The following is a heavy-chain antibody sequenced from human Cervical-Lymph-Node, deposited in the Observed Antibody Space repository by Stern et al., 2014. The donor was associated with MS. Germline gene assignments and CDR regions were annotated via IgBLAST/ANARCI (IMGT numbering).Heavy chain of an antibody. CDR3: ARGYSSGWYAGSDY. Sequence: QVQLVQSGGGLVKPGGSLRLSCAASGFSFSDYYMSWIRQAPGKGLEWVPYISGSTSYPKYADSVKGRFTISRDNTKNSLYLQMNSLSAEDTAVYYCARGYSSGWYAGSDYWGQGSLVTVSS. D-gene: IGHD6-19*01. V-gene: IGHV3-11*06. J-gene: IGHJ4*02. CDR1: GFSFSDYY. CDR2: ISGSTSYP.